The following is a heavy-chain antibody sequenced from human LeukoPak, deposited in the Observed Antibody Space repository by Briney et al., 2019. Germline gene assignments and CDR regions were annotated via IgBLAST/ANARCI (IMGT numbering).Heavy chain of an antibody. CDR2: ISHSGKST. CDR1: GFTFSSYS. D-gene: IGHD1-26*01. V-gene: IGHV3-21*01. J-gene: IGHJ4*02. CDR3: TREREGSGVQDFDY. Sequence: GGSLRLSCATSGFTFSSYSFNWVRQAPGKGLEWVSVISHSGKSTNYADPVKGRFTISRDNGRNSLDLQMNSLRAEDTAVYYCTREREGSGVQDFDYWGQGILVTVSS.